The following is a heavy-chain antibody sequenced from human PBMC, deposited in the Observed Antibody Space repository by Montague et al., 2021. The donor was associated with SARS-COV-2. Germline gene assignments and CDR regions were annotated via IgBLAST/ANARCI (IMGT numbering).Heavy chain of an antibody. V-gene: IGHV3-21*01. CDR2: ISSSSSYI. CDR1: GFTFSSYS. J-gene: IGHJ4*02. Sequence: SLRLSCAASGFTFSSYSMNWVRQAPGKGLEWVSSISSSSSYIYYADSVKGRFTISRDNAKNSLYLQMNSLRAEDTAVYYCARDLNDYVWGSYRYFDYWGLGTLVTVSS. D-gene: IGHD3-16*02. CDR3: ARDLNDYVWGSYRYFDY.